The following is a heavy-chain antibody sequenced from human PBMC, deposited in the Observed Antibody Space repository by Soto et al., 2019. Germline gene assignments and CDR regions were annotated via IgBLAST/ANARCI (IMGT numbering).Heavy chain of an antibody. J-gene: IGHJ3*02. CDR1: GFTFSSYG. CDR2: IWYDGSNK. Sequence: GGSLRLSCAASGFTFSSYGMHWVRQAPGKGLEWVAVIWYDGSNKYYADSVKGRFTISRDNSKNTLYLQMNSLRAEDTAVYYCAKVLGPTRYDAFDIWGQGTLVTVS. CDR3: AKVLGPTRYDAFDI. V-gene: IGHV3-33*06. D-gene: IGHD1-26*01.